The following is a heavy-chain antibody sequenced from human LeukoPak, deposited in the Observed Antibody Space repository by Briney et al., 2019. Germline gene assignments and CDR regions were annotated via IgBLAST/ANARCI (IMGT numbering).Heavy chain of an antibody. CDR2: INPNSGGT. Sequence: ASVKVSCKASGYTFTGYYMHWVRQAPGQGLEWMGWINPNSGGTNYAQKFQGRVTMTRDTSISTAYMELSRPRSDDTAVYYCARDASATSDAFDIWGQGTMVTVSS. CDR3: ARDASATSDAFDI. J-gene: IGHJ3*02. D-gene: IGHD1-26*01. CDR1: GYTFTGYY. V-gene: IGHV1-2*02.